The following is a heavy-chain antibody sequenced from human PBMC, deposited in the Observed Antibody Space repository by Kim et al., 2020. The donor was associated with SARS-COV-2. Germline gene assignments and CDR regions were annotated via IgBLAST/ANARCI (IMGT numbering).Heavy chain of an antibody. CDR3: AREGAGHYYYGMDV. V-gene: IGHV3-74*01. D-gene: IGHD1-26*01. CDR1: GFTFSSYW. Sequence: GGSLRLSCAASGFTFSSYWMHWVRQAPGKGLVWVSRINSDGSSTSYADSVKGRFTISRDNAKNTLYLQMNSLRAEDTAVYYCAREGAGHYYYGMDVWGQGTTVTVSS. CDR2: INSDGSST. J-gene: IGHJ6*02.